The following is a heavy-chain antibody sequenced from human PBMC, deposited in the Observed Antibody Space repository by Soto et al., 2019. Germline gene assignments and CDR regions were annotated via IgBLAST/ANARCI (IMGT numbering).Heavy chain of an antibody. J-gene: IGHJ4*02. Sequence: PSETLRLSCAASGFTFSSYWMSWVRQAPGKGLEWVANMRQDGSEKYYVDSVKGRFTISRDNAKNSLYLQMNSLRAEDTAVYYCARILCSSTSCYTFDYWGQGTLVTVSS. CDR1: GFTFSSYW. CDR2: MRQDGSEK. D-gene: IGHD2-2*02. CDR3: ARILCSSTSCYTFDY. V-gene: IGHV3-7*03.